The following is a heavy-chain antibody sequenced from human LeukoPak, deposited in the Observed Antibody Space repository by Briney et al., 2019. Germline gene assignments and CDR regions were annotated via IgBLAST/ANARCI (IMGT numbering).Heavy chain of an antibody. CDR1: GGSISSSSYN. J-gene: IGHJ5*02. CDR2: IDNIGST. V-gene: IGHV4-39*01. D-gene: IGHD6-13*01. CDR3: ARPPGIAAAWFDP. Sequence: SETLSLTCTVSGGSISSSSYNWGWIRQPPGKGLEWIGSIDNIGSTYYNPSLKSRATISVDTSKDQLSLKLNSVTAADTAVYYCARPPGIAAAWFDPWGQGTLVTVSS.